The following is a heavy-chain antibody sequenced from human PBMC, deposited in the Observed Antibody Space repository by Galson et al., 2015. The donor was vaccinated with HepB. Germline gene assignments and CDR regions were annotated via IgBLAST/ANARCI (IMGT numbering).Heavy chain of an antibody. CDR3: ALARTDYRKFGVSSTAPD. V-gene: IGHV1-69*06. D-gene: IGHD2-21*02. CDR1: GDTFNNYS. J-gene: IGHJ4*02. CDR2: IIPIFGAT. Sequence: SVKVSCKASGDTFNNYSISWVRQAPGQGLEWMGGIIPIFGATNYAHIFQGRVRITADKSTNTAYMELISLRFDDTAVYYCALARTDYRKFGVSSTAPDWGQGTLVTVSS.